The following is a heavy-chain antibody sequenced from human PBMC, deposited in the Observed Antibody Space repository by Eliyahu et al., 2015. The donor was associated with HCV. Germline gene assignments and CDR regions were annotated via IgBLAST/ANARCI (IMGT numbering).Heavy chain of an antibody. V-gene: IGHV2-5*02. CDR2: IYWGDYK. CDR3: AHQLGYCSGGSCYSGYFDY. D-gene: IGHD2-15*01. CDR1: GFSLSTSGVG. Sequence: QITLKESGPTLVKPTQTLTLTCTFSGFSLSTSGVGVGWIRQPPGMALEWLALIYWGDYKRYRPSPKSRLTITKDTSKNQVVLTMTNMDPVDTATYYCAHQLGYCSGGSCYSGYFDYWGQGTLVTVSS. J-gene: IGHJ4*02.